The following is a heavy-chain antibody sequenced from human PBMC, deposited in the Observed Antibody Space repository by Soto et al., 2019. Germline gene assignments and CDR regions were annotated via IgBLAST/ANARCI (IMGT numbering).Heavy chain of an antibody. CDR3: ARHPQFRGVGYYYYYYYMDV. CDR1: GGSISSLSYY. Sequence: SQTLSLTCTVSGGSISSLSYYRGWIRKPPGKGLEWIGSIYYSGSTYYNPSLKSRVTISVDTSKNQFSLKLSSVTAADTAVYYCARHPQFRGVGYYYYYYYMDVWGKGTTVTVSS. V-gene: IGHV4-39*01. D-gene: IGHD3-10*01. CDR2: IYYSGST. J-gene: IGHJ6*03.